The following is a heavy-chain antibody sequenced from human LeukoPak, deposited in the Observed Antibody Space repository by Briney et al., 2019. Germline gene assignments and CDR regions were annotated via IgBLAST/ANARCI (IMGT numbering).Heavy chain of an antibody. CDR3: ARVDYGVNSYDFDY. CDR1: GFTFSSYA. Sequence: GGSLRLSCAASGFTFSSYAMSWVRQAPGKGLEWVSTISDSGGGTYNADSVKGRFTISRDNSKDTLFLRMNSLRAEDTAVYYCARVDYGVNSYDFDYWGQGTLVTVSS. D-gene: IGHD4-23*01. J-gene: IGHJ4*02. V-gene: IGHV3-23*01. CDR2: ISDSGGGT.